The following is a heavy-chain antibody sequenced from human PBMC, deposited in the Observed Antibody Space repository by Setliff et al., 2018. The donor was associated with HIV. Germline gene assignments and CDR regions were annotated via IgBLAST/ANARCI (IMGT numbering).Heavy chain of an antibody. CDR1: GASFSAYY. Sequence: SETLSLTCAVYGASFSAYYWTWIRQPPGKGLEWIGEINHSGSTNYNPSLKSRVTIPVDTSKNQFSLKLRSVTAADTAIYYCARSDLDNGSGYFDYYSYYMDVWGRGTTVTVSS. V-gene: IGHV4-34*01. D-gene: IGHD3-22*01. CDR3: ARSDLDNGSGYFDYYSYYMDV. CDR2: INHSGST. J-gene: IGHJ6*03.